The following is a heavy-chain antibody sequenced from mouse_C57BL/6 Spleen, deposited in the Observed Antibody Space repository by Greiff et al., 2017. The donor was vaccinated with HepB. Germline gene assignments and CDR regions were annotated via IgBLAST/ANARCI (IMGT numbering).Heavy chain of an antibody. J-gene: IGHJ3*01. CDR1: GFTFTDYY. D-gene: IGHD3-2*02. CDR3: ARYGTTGSWFAY. V-gene: IGHV7-3*01. Sequence: DVMLVESGGGLVQPGGSLSLSCAASGFTFTDYYMSWVRQPPGKALEWLGFIRNKANGYTTEYSASVKGRFTISRDNSQSILYLQMNALRAEDSATYYCARYGTTGSWFAYWGQGTLVTVSA. CDR2: IRNKANGYTT.